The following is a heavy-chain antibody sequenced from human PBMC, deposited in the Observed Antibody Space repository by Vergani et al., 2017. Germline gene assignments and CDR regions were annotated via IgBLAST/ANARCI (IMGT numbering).Heavy chain of an antibody. CDR3: TTKDIVVVPAAKGTDLADYYYGMDV. CDR1: GFTFSNAW. Sequence: EVQLVESGGGLVKPGGSLRLSCAASGFTFSNAWMSWVRQAPGKGLEWVGRIKSKTDGGTTDYAAPVKGRFTISRDDSKNTLYLQMNSLKTEDTAVYYCTTKDIVVVPAAKGTDLADYYYGMDVWGQGTTVTVSS. J-gene: IGHJ6*02. V-gene: IGHV3-15*01. D-gene: IGHD2-2*01. CDR2: IKSKTDGGTT.